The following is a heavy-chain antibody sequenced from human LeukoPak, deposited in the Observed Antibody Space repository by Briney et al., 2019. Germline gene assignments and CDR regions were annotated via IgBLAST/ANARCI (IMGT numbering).Heavy chain of an antibody. D-gene: IGHD4-17*01. CDR2: IRSKANSYAT. CDR1: GFTFSGSA. CDR3: TRHVPDYGDYGASAFDI. V-gene: IGHV3-73*01. J-gene: IGHJ3*02. Sequence: GGSLRLSCAASGFTFSGSAMHWVRQASGKGLEWVGRIRSKANSYATAYAASVKGRFTISRDDSKNTAYLQMNSLKTEDTAVYYCTRHVPDYGDYGASAFDIWGQGTMVTVSS.